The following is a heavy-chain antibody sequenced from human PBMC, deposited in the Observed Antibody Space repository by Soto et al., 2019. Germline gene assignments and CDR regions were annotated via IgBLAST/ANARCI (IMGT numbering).Heavy chain of an antibody. CDR3: AGDPYSGYVLDGMDV. J-gene: IGHJ6*02. V-gene: IGHV1-3*01. Sequence: GASVKVSCKASGYTFTSYAMHWVRQAPGQRLEWMGWINAGNGNTKYSQKFQGRVTITRDTSASTAYMELSSLRSEDTAVYYCAGDPYSGYVLDGMDVWGQGTTVTVSS. CDR1: GYTFTSYA. CDR2: INAGNGNT. D-gene: IGHD2-15*01.